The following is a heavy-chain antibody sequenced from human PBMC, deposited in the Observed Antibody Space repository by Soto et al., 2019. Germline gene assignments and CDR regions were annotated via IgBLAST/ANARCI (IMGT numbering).Heavy chain of an antibody. V-gene: IGHV3-21*01. CDR3: ARDSAMYYDFWSGYYPDAFDI. D-gene: IGHD3-3*01. CDR1: GFTFSSYS. Sequence: GGSLRLSCAASGFTFSSYSMNWVRQAPGKGLEWVSSISSSSSYIYYADSVKGRFTISRDNAKNSLYLQMSSLRAEDTAVYYCARDSAMYYDFWSGYYPDAFDIWGQGTMVTVSS. J-gene: IGHJ3*02. CDR2: ISSSSSYI.